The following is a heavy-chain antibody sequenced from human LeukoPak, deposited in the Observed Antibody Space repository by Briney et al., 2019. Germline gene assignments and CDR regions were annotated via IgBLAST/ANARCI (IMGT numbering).Heavy chain of an antibody. D-gene: IGHD4-17*01. Sequence: SGGPLRLSWAASGFTFRSYGMHWVRQTPGKGLEWVAVIWYDGSNENYLDSVKGRFTISRDNSKNTLYLQMNSLRVEGTAVYYCARRATAMTRNDAFDIWGPGTMVTVSS. CDR2: IWYDGSNE. CDR3: ARRATAMTRNDAFDI. V-gene: IGHV3-33*01. J-gene: IGHJ3*02. CDR1: GFTFRSYG.